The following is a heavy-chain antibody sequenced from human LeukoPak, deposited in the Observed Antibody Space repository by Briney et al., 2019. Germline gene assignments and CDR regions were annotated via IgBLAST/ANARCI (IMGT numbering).Heavy chain of an antibody. V-gene: IGHV3-23*01. CDR1: GLTFSSYA. J-gene: IGHJ4*02. CDR2: ISGSGDST. Sequence: GGSLRLSCAASGLTFSSYAMSWVRQAPGNGLEWVSAISGSGDSTYYADSVKGRFTISRDNSKNTLYLQMNSLRADDTAVYYCAKEKDYYESSGHSTRDYWGQGTLITVSS. CDR3: AKEKDYYESSGHSTRDY. D-gene: IGHD3-22*01.